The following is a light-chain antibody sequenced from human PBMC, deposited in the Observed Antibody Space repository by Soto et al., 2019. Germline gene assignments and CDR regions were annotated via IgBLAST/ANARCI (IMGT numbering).Light chain of an antibody. CDR3: SSYTSSSTYV. CDR1: SSDVGGYNS. J-gene: IGLJ1*01. V-gene: IGLV2-14*03. CDR2: NVS. Sequence: QSVLTQPASVSGSPGQSITISCTGNSSDVGGYNSVSWYQQHPGKAPKLMIYNVSNRPSGISDRFSGSRSGNTASLTISGLQAEDEADYYCSSYTSSSTYVFGTGTKVTVL.